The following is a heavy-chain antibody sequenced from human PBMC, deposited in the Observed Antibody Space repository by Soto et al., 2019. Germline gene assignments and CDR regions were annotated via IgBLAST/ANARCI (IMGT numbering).Heavy chain of an antibody. D-gene: IGHD2-15*01. CDR3: AKVPFTRELPLYYFDY. J-gene: IGHJ4*02. CDR2: ISGSGGST. V-gene: IGHV3-23*01. CDR1: GFTFSSYA. Sequence: GGSLRLSCAASGFTFSSYAMSWVRQAPGKGLEWVSAISGSGGSTYYADSVKGRFTISRDNSKNTLYLQMNSLRAEDTAVYYCAKVPFTRELPLYYFDYWGQGTLVTVSS.